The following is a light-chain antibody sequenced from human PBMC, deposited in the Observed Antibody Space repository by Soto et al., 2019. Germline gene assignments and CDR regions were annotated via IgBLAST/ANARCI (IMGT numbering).Light chain of an antibody. CDR2: AAS. Sequence: EIVVTQSPATLSVSQGERATLSCRASQSVSSSYLVWHQQKPGQAPRLLIYAASRRATGIPDRFSGSGSGTDFTLTITSLELPDFAVYYSHQHGSPSATFGQGTKVDIK. CDR1: QSVSSSY. V-gene: IGKV3-20*01. J-gene: IGKJ1*01. CDR3: HQHGSPSAT.